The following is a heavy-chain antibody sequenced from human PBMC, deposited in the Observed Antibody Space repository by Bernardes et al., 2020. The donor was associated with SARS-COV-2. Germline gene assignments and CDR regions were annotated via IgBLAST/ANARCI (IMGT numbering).Heavy chain of an antibody. V-gene: IGHV3-21*01. CDR1: GFAFSTYG. CDR3: ARDRMGGAIFGYYYYAMDV. CDR2: IAGGSDNL. Sequence: GGSLRLSCAASGFAFSTYGMKWVRQAPGKGLEWVSSIAGGSDNLYYADSVKGRFTISRDNAKSSLYLQMNSLRVEDTAVYYCARDRMGGAIFGYYYYAMDVWGQGTTVTVSS. J-gene: IGHJ6*02. D-gene: IGHD3-3*01.